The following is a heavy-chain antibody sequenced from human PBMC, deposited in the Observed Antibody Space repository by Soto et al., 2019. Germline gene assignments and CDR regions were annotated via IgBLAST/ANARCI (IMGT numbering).Heavy chain of an antibody. J-gene: IGHJ4*02. CDR1: GYSFTSYW. CDR3: ASLYYDFWSGYHDY. CDR2: IYPGDSDT. V-gene: IGHV5-51*01. Sequence: PGESLKISWKGSGYSFTSYWIGWVRQMTGKGLEWMGIIYPGDSDTRYSPSFQGQVTISADKSISTAYLQWSSLKASDTAMYYCASLYYDFWSGYHDYWGQGTLVTVSS. D-gene: IGHD3-3*01.